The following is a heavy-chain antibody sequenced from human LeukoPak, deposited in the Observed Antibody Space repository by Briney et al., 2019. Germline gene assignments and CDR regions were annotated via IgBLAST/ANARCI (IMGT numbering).Heavy chain of an antibody. CDR1: GGSISSGNYY. CDR2: IYYSGRT. V-gene: IGHV4-31*03. J-gene: IGHJ4*02. D-gene: IGHD6-25*01. Sequence: PSETLSLTCTVSGGSISSGNYYWSWIRQHPGKGLEWIGYIYYSGRTYYNPSLKSRVTISVDTSKNQFSLKLSSVTAADTAVYYCARQRGGYFDYWGQGTLVTVSS. CDR3: ARQRGGYFDY.